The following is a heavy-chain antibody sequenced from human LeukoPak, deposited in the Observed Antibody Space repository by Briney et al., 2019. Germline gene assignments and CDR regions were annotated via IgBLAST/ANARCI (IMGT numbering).Heavy chain of an antibody. J-gene: IGHJ4*02. D-gene: IGHD3-10*01. Sequence: SGTLSLTCTVSGGSVSSGSYYWSWILQPPGKGLEWIGYIYYSGSTNYNPSLKSRVTISVDTSKNQFSLKLSSVTAADTAVYYCATSGSGSIGYFDYWGQGTLVTVSS. CDR3: ATSGSGSIGYFDY. CDR2: IYYSGST. CDR1: GGSVSSGSYY. V-gene: IGHV4-61*01.